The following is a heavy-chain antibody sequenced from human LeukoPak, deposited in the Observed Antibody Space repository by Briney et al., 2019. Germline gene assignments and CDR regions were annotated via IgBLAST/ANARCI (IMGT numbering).Heavy chain of an antibody. V-gene: IGHV3-23*01. D-gene: IGHD2-21*01. CDR3: AKNDWGGYYYYYMDV. CDR1: GFTFGDYY. J-gene: IGHJ6*03. CDR2: ISGSGGST. Sequence: PGGSLRLSCAASGFTFGDYYMSWIRQAPGKGLEWVSAISGSGGSTYYADSVKGRFTISRDNPKNTLYLQMNSLRAEDTAVYYCAKNDWGGYYYYYMDVWGKGTTVTISS.